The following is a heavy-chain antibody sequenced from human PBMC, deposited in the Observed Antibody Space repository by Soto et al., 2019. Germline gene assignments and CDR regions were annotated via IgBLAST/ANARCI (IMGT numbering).Heavy chain of an antibody. D-gene: IGHD6-19*01. J-gene: IGHJ4*02. Sequence: QVQLVQSGAEVKKPGSSVKVSCKASGGTFSSYTISWVRQAPGQGLEWMGRIIPILGIANYAQKFQGRVTINADKSTSTAYMELSSLRSEDTAVYYCATGPRSPNQWLARDWGQGTLVTVSS. CDR1: GGTFSSYT. V-gene: IGHV1-69*02. CDR3: ATGPRSPNQWLARD. CDR2: IIPILGIA.